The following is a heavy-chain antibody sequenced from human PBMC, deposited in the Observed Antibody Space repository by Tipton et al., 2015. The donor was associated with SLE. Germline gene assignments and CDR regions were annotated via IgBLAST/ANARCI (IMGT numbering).Heavy chain of an antibody. CDR3: AKASPQDNWNDGPFDY. D-gene: IGHD1-1*01. CDR1: GFTFSSYG. Sequence: SLRLSCAASGFTFSSYGMHWVRQAPGKGLEWVAVIWYDGSNKYYADSVKGRFTISRDNSKNTLYLQMNSLRAEDTAVYYCAKASPQDNWNDGPFDYWGQGTLVTVSS. CDR2: IWYDGSNK. J-gene: IGHJ4*02. V-gene: IGHV3-33*06.